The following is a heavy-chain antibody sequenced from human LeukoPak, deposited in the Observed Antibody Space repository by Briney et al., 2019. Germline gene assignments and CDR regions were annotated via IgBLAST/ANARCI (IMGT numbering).Heavy chain of an antibody. CDR3: AKEHSPYSGYQFDY. Sequence: GGSLRLSCAASGFTFSSYGMSWVRQAPGRGLEWVSAISGSGGSTYYADSVKGRFTISRDNSKNTLYLQMNSLRAEDTAVYYCAKEHSPYSGYQFDYWGQGTLVTVSS. D-gene: IGHD5-12*01. J-gene: IGHJ4*02. CDR2: ISGSGGST. V-gene: IGHV3-23*01. CDR1: GFTFSSYG.